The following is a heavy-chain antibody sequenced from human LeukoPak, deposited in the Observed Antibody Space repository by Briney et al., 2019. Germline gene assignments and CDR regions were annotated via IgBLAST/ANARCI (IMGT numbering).Heavy chain of an antibody. CDR1: GFTFSSYD. CDR3: ARADVRMVRGVRPSYGMDV. Sequence: GGSLRLSCAASGFTFSSYDMHWVRQATGKGLEWVSAIGTAGDTYYPGSVKGRFTISRENAKNSLYLQMNSLRAGDTAVYYCARADVRMVRGVRPSYGMDVWGQGTTVTVSS. V-gene: IGHV3-13*01. D-gene: IGHD3-10*01. J-gene: IGHJ6*02. CDR2: IGTAGDT.